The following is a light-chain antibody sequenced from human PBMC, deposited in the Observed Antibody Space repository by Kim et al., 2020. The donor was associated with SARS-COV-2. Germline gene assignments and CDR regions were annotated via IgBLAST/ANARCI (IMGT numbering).Light chain of an antibody. Sequence: EIVLTQSPGTLSLSPGESATLSCRASQSVSYNYLAWYQQKPGQAPRLLIFGASTRATGIPDRFSRSGSGTDFTLTISRLEPEDSAVYYCQQYGSSPRYTFGQGTKLEI. CDR3: QQYGSSPRYT. V-gene: IGKV3-20*01. J-gene: IGKJ2*01. CDR1: QSVSYNY. CDR2: GAS.